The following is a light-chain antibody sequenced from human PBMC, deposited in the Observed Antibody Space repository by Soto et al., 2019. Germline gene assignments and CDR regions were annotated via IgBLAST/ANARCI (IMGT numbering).Light chain of an antibody. V-gene: IGLV2-14*01. CDR1: SSDVGGSNY. Sequence: QSALIQPASVSGSPGQSITISCTGTSSDVGGSNYVSWFQHHPHRAPKLLIYEVDYRPSGVSNRFSGSKSGNMASLTISGLQAEDEADYYCSSYTSSNTLEVFGFGTKLTVL. CDR3: SSYTSSNTLEV. J-gene: IGLJ1*01. CDR2: EVD.